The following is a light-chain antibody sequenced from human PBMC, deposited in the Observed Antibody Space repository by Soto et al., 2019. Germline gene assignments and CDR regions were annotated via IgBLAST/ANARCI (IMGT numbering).Light chain of an antibody. CDR1: SGHSSYA. Sequence: QPVLTQPPSASASPGASVKLTCTLSSGHSSYAIAWHQQQPEKGPRYLMKLNSDGSHTKGDGIPDRFSGSSSGAERYLTISSLQSEDEANYYCQTWGTGIGVFGGGTKVTVL. J-gene: IGLJ3*02. V-gene: IGLV4-69*01. CDR3: QTWGTGIGV. CDR2: LNSDGSH.